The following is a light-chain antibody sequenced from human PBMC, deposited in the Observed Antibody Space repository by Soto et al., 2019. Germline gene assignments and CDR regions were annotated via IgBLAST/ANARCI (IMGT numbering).Light chain of an antibody. CDR2: AAS. J-gene: IGKJ5*01. CDR1: QGISSY. CDR3: QQLNSYPIT. Sequence: HLTQAPSTLAASVGDRGTITCRASQGISSYLAWYQQKPGKAPKLPISAASTLQSGIPSRFSGSGSGSDFTLNISSLQPEDFATYYCQQLNSYPITFGQGTRLEIK. V-gene: IGKV1-9*01.